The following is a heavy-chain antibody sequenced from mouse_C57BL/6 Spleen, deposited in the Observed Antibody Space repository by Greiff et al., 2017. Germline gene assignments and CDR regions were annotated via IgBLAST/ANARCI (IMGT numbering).Heavy chain of an antibody. Sequence: VQLQQSGAELVKPGASVKLSCKASGYTFTSYWMQWVKQRPGQGLEWIGEIDPSDSYTNYNQKFKGKATLTVDTSSSTAYMQLSSLTSEDSAVYYCARGLYYFDYWGQGTTLTVSS. J-gene: IGHJ2*01. V-gene: IGHV1-50*01. CDR3: ARGLYYFDY. CDR2: IDPSDSYT. CDR1: GYTFTSYW.